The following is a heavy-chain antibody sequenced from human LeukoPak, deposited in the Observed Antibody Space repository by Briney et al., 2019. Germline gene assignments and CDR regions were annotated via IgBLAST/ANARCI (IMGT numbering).Heavy chain of an antibody. CDR1: GFTFSSYS. V-gene: IGHV3-48*01. CDR2: ISSSSSTI. D-gene: IGHD4-17*01. CDR3: APRVTSVYYYYMDV. Sequence: GGSLRLSCAASGFTFSSYSMNWVRQAPGKGLEGVSYISSSSSTIYLADSVKGRFTISRDNAKNSLYLQMNSLRAEDTAVYYCAPRVTSVYYYYMDVWGKGTTVTVSS. J-gene: IGHJ6*03.